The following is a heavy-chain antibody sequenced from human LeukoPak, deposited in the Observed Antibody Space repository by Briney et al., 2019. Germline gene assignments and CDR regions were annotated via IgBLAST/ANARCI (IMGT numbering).Heavy chain of an antibody. V-gene: IGHV3-23*01. Sequence: TGGSLRLSCAASGFTFSSYGMSWVRQAPGKGLEWVSAISGSGGSTYYADSVKGRFTISRDNSKNTLYLQMNSLRAEDTAVYYCAKDLGRFLRINWFDPWGQGTLVTVSS. J-gene: IGHJ5*02. D-gene: IGHD3-3*01. CDR2: ISGSGGST. CDR1: GFTFSSYG. CDR3: AKDLGRFLRINWFDP.